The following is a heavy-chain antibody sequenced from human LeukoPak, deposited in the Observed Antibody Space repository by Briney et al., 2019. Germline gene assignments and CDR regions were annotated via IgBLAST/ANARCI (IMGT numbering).Heavy chain of an antibody. CDR2: IVVGSGNT. D-gene: IGHD5-18*01. Sequence: SVKVSCKASGFTFTSSAMQWVRQARGQRLEWIGWIVVGSGNTNYAQKFRERVTITRDMSTSTAYMELSSLRSEDTAVYYCAADDVDTERGQFDYWGQGTLVTVSS. V-gene: IGHV1-58*02. CDR3: AADDVDTERGQFDY. J-gene: IGHJ4*02. CDR1: GFTFTSSA.